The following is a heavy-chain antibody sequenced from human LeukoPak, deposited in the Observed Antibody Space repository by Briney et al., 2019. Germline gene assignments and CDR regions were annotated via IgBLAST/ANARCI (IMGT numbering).Heavy chain of an antibody. CDR3: SREYFDWSRNYYYGMDV. D-gene: IGHD3-9*01. CDR2: IWYDGSNK. Sequence: GGPLRLSCAASGFTFNNYGMHWVRQAPGKGLEWMALIWYDGSNKYYADSVKGRFTISRDNSKNTLYLQMNSLRAEDTAVYYCSREYFDWSRNYYYGMDVWGQGATVTVSS. J-gene: IGHJ6*02. V-gene: IGHV3-33*01. CDR1: GFTFNNYG.